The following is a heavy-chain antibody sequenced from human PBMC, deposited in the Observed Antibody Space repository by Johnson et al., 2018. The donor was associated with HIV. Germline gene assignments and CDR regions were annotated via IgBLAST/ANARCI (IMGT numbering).Heavy chain of an antibody. J-gene: IGHJ3*02. V-gene: IGHV3-9*01. CDR1: GFRIDDYA. Sequence: VQLVESGGGLEQPGRSLRLSCAASGFRIDDYAMHWVRQVPGKGLEWVSRISWTRDNIDYADSVKGRFTISRDNAKNSLYLQMNSLRPEDTALYYCAKGDLTGWSTDALDIRGQGTMVTVSS. CDR3: AKGDLTGWSTDALDI. CDR2: ISWTRDNI. D-gene: IGHD3-9*01.